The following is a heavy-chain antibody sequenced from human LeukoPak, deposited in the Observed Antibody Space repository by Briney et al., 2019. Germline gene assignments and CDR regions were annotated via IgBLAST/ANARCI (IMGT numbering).Heavy chain of an antibody. V-gene: IGHV3-48*04. CDR1: GFTFSSYS. CDR3: AKDRTAAAPYYFDY. CDR2: ISSSSSTI. Sequence: PGGSLRLSCAASGFTFSSYSMNWVRQAPGKGLEWVSYISSSSSTIYYADSVKGRFTISRDNAKNSLYLQMNSLRAEDTALYYCAKDRTAAAPYYFDYWGQGTLVTVSS. D-gene: IGHD6-13*01. J-gene: IGHJ4*02.